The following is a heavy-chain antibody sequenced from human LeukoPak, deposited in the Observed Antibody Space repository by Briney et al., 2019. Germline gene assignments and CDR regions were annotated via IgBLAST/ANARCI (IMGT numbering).Heavy chain of an antibody. D-gene: IGHD6-13*01. V-gene: IGHV4-34*01. CDR1: GGSFSGYY. J-gene: IGHJ4*02. CDR2: INHSGST. Sequence: PSETLSLTCAVYGGSFSGYYWSWIRQPPGKGLEWIGEINHSGSTNYNPSLKSRVTVSVDTSKNQFSLKLSSVTAADTAVYYCARTRSSSRNRAYYFDYWGQGTLVTVSS. CDR3: ARTRSSSRNRAYYFDY.